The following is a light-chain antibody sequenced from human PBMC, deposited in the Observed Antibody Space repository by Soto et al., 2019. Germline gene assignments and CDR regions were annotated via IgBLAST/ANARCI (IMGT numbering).Light chain of an antibody. J-gene: IGKJ1*01. CDR2: GAS. CDR1: QSVSSTS. V-gene: IGKV3-20*01. CDR3: QQYDGSPPWT. Sequence: EIVLTQSPGTLSFSPGERATLSCRASQSVSSTSLAWYQQKPGQAPRLLIYGASNRATGIPDRFSGSGSGKDFTLTISRLEPEEFAVYYCQQYDGSPPWTFGLGTKVEFK.